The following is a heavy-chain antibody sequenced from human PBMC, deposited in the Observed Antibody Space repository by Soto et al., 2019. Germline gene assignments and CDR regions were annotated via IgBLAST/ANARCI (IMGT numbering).Heavy chain of an antibody. Sequence: SETLSLTCTVSGGSISSSSYYWGWIRQPPGKGLEWIGSIYYSGSTYYNPSLKSRVTISVDTSKNQFSLKLSSVTAADTAVYYCARSGVRGVMLNWFDPWGQGTLATVS. D-gene: IGHD3-10*01. CDR2: IYYSGST. CDR3: ARSGVRGVMLNWFDP. J-gene: IGHJ5*02. CDR1: GGSISSSSYY. V-gene: IGHV4-39*01.